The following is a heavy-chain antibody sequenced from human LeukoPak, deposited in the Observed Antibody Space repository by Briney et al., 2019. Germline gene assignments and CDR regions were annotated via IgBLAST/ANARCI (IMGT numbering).Heavy chain of an antibody. CDR1: GFTVGSNY. CDR2: IYSGGST. D-gene: IGHD1-26*01. Sequence: GGSLRLSCAASGFTVGSNYMSWVRQAPGKELEWVAVIYSGGSTYYADSVQGRFTLSRDNSKNTLYLLMNSLRAEDTAVYYCAREYSGSYYFDYWGQGTLVTASS. V-gene: IGHV3-53*01. CDR3: AREYSGSYYFDY. J-gene: IGHJ4*02.